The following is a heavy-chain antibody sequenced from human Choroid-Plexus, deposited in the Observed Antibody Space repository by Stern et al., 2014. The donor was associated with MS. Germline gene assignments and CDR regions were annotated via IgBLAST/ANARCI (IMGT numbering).Heavy chain of an antibody. CDR3: AKDRQDLTYLFDH. Sequence: MQLVESGGGVVQPGRPLRLSCVASGFTLGSCAMHWVRQAPGKGLEWVAGVSYDGSNKYYVDSVKGRFTISRDNSQNTLYMQMSSLRPEDTAVYYCAKDRQDLTYLFDHWGQGSLVTVSS. J-gene: IGHJ5*02. CDR2: VSYDGSNK. D-gene: IGHD2-2*01. CDR1: GFTLGSCA. V-gene: IGHV3-30*18.